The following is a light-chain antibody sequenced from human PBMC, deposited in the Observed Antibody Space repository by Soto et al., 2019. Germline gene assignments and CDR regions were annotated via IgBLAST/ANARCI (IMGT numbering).Light chain of an antibody. CDR2: WAS. Sequence: DIVMTQSPDSLAVSLGERATNNCKSSQSILYSSNNENYLAWYQQKPGQPPNLLIYWASTRESGVPDRFSGSGSGTDFTLTISSLQAEDVAVYYCQQYYSSPNTFGGGTKVEIK. CDR1: QSILYSSNNENY. CDR3: QQYYSSPNT. V-gene: IGKV4-1*01. J-gene: IGKJ4*01.